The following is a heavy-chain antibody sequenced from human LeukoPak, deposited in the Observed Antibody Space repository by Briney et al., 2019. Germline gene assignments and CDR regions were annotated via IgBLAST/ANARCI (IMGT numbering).Heavy chain of an antibody. D-gene: IGHD2-15*01. J-gene: IGHJ5*02. Sequence: ASVKVSCKASGYTFTGYYTHWVRQAPGQGLEWMGWINPNSGGTNYAQKFQGRVTMTRDTSISTAYMELSRLRSDDTAVYYCARNACSGGSCYRFDPWGQGALVTVSS. V-gene: IGHV1-2*02. CDR3: ARNACSGGSCYRFDP. CDR1: GYTFTGYY. CDR2: INPNSGGT.